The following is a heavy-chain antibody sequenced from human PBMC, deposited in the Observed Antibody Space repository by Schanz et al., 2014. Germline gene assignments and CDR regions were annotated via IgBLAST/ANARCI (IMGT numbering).Heavy chain of an antibody. D-gene: IGHD3-16*01. Sequence: QVQLVESGGGLVRPGGSLRLSCAASRFTFSSYTMHWVRQAPGKGLEWVALISYDGSNKYYADSVKGRFTISRDNSKNTLYLQMNSLGVEDTAVYYCATPPPAYTTNWYTYSFVYWGQGTLVTVSS. V-gene: IGHV3-30*14. CDR3: ATPPPAYTTNWYTYSFVY. CDR1: RFTFSSYT. CDR2: ISYDGSNK. J-gene: IGHJ4*02.